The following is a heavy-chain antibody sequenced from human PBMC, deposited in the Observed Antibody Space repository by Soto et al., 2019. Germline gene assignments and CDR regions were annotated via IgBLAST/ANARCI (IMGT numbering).Heavy chain of an antibody. Sequence: ASVKVSCKASGYTFTSYGISWVRQAPGQGLEWMGWISAYNGNTNYAQKLQGRVTMTTDTSTSTAYMELRSLRSDDTAVYYCARDFRLGYCSCTSCYKVREADAFDIWGQGTMVTVSS. V-gene: IGHV1-18*01. D-gene: IGHD2-2*02. J-gene: IGHJ3*02. CDR3: ARDFRLGYCSCTSCYKVREADAFDI. CDR1: GYTFTSYG. CDR2: ISAYNGNT.